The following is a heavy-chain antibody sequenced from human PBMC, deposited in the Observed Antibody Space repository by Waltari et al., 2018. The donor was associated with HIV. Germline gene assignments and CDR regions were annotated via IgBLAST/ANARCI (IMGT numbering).Heavy chain of an antibody. CDR3: ATNGDWSFDV. CDR1: AFSFGSFW. J-gene: IGHJ3*01. Sequence: DGQLMESGGGLVEPGGSLRLSCVGTAFSFGSFWVAWVRQAPGRGLEWVAKIQPAGKEKYYVDSVKGRFTVSRDNARNSLYLDMDNMRAEDTAMYYCATNGDWSFDVWGQGTKVTVSP. CDR2: IQPAGKEK. V-gene: IGHV3-7*03. D-gene: IGHD3-9*01.